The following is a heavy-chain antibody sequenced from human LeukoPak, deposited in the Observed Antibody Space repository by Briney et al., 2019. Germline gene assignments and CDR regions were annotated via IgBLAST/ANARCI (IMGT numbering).Heavy chain of an antibody. V-gene: IGHV4-4*09. J-gene: IGHJ5*02. CDR2: IYTSGST. CDR1: VGTISSYY. D-gene: IGHD6-13*01. Sequence: SETLSITCTDSVGTISSYYWSWIRQPPRNRPYCIGYIYTSGSTNYNPSLKSRATISVDTSKNQFSLKLSSVTAADTAVYYCARRYSSSLSWFDPWGQGTLVTVSS. CDR3: ARRYSSSLSWFDP.